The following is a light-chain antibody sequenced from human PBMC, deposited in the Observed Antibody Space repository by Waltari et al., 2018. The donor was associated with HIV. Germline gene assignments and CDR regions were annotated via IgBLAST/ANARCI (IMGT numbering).Light chain of an antibody. J-gene: IGLJ3*02. CDR3: QVWDSSSDHRV. Sequence: SYVLTQPPSVSVAPGKTARITSGGNNIGSKSVHWYQQKPGQAPVLVIYYDSNRPSGIPERFSGSNSGNTATLTISRVEAGDEADYYCQVWDSSSDHRVFGGGTKLTVL. V-gene: IGLV3-21*04. CDR1: NIGSKS. CDR2: YDS.